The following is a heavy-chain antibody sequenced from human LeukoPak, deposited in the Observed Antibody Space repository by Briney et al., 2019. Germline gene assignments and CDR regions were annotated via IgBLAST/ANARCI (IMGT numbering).Heavy chain of an antibody. CDR1: GFTFSSYA. J-gene: IGHJ4*02. Sequence: GGSLRLSCAASGFTFSSYAMHWVRQAPGKGPEWVAVISYDGSNKYYADSVKGRFTISRDNSKNTLYLQMNSLRAEDTAVYYCARDRGGCSGGSCSYYFDYWGQGTLVTVSS. CDR3: ARDRGGCSGGSCSYYFDY. D-gene: IGHD2-15*01. CDR2: ISYDGSNK. V-gene: IGHV3-30-3*01.